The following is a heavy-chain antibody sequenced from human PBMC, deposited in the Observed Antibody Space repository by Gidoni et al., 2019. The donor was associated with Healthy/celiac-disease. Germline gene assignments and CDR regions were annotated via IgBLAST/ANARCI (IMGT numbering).Heavy chain of an antibody. CDR1: GFPFSSYG. Sequence: QVQLVESGGGVVQPGRSLRLPCAASGFPFSSYGIHRVRQAPGKGLEWVAVIWYDGSNKYYADSVKGRFTISRDNSKNTLYLQMNSLRAEDTAVYYCAREGVPVIGVVIPLTYYYYGMDVWGQGTTVTVSS. V-gene: IGHV3-33*01. J-gene: IGHJ6*02. CDR3: AREGVPVIGVVIPLTYYYYGMDV. CDR2: IWYDGSNK. D-gene: IGHD3-3*01.